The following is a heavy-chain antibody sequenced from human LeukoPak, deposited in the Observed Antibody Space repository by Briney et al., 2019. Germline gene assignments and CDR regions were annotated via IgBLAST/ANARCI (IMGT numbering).Heavy chain of an antibody. D-gene: IGHD3-22*01. CDR3: ARGSYYDSRGYTDY. Sequence: AGGSLRLSCAASGFTFSSYEMNWVRQAPGKGLEWVSYISSSGSTIYYADSVKGRFTISRDNAKNSLYLQMNSLRAEDTAVYYCARGSYYDSRGYTDYWGRGTVVTFSS. J-gene: IGHJ4*02. CDR1: GFTFSSYE. V-gene: IGHV3-48*03. CDR2: ISSSGSTI.